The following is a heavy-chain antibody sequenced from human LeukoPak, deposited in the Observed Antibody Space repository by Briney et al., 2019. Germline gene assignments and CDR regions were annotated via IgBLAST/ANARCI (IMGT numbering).Heavy chain of an antibody. CDR1: GGTFSSYA. CDR3: ARGSYGSAPGVWFDY. J-gene: IGHJ4*02. D-gene: IGHD3-10*01. V-gene: IGHV1-69*13. CDR2: IIPIFGTA. Sequence: SVKVSCKASGGTFSSYAISWVRQAAGQGLEWRGGIIPIFGTANYAQKFQGRVTITADESTSTAYMELSSLRSEDTAVYYCARGSYGSAPGVWFDYWGQGTLVTVSS.